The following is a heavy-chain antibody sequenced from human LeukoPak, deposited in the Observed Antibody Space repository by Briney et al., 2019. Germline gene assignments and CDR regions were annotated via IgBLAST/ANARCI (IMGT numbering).Heavy chain of an antibody. CDR2: ISYDGSNK. J-gene: IGHJ5*02. CDR3: ARSYTSGWSRGFDP. Sequence: GGSLRLSCAASGFTFCSYAVHWVRQAPGKGLEWVAVISYDGSNKYYADSVKGRFTISRDNSKNTLYLQMNSLRVEDTAVYYCARSYTSGWSRGFDPWGQGTLVSVSS. D-gene: IGHD6-19*01. V-gene: IGHV3-30-3*01. CDR1: GFTFCSYA.